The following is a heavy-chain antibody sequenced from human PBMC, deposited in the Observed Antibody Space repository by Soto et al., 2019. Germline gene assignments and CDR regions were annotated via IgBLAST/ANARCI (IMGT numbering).Heavy chain of an antibody. CDR1: GFTFSVYA. D-gene: IGHD1-7*01. CDR2: ISSNGGRT. Sequence: VGSLRLSCSASGFTFSVYAMSWVRQAPGKGLEWVSAISSNGGRTFYADSLRGRFTISRDNSKSALYLQMNNLRAEDTAIYYCAKYSELPYEAYLQQWGQGTLVTVSS. J-gene: IGHJ1*01. CDR3: AKYSELPYEAYLQQ. V-gene: IGHV3-23*01.